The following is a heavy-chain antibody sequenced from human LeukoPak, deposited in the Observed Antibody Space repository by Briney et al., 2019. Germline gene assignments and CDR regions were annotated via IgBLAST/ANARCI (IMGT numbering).Heavy chain of an antibody. Sequence: GGSLRLSCAASGFTFSTYAMSWVRQAPVKGLEWVSAISGSGGGTYYADSVKGRFTISRDNSKNTLYLQMNSLRADDTAIYYCAKTGDYFDSSDYYRPDAFDIWGQGTMVTISS. V-gene: IGHV3-23*01. CDR1: GFTFSTYA. J-gene: IGHJ3*02. D-gene: IGHD3-22*01. CDR3: AKTGDYFDSSDYYRPDAFDI. CDR2: ISGSGGGT.